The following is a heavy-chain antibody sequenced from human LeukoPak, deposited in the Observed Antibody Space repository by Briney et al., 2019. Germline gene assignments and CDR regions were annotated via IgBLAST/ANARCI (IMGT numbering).Heavy chain of an antibody. CDR2: ISDSGGST. CDR1: GFTFTSYA. CDR3: AKRDTTY. Sequence: PGVCLRLSCAASGFTFTSYAMSWVRQAPGKGLEWVSAISDSGGSTYCADSVKGRFTISRDNSMNTLYLQMNSLRAEDTAIYYCAKRDTTYWGQGTLVTVSS. J-gene: IGHJ4*02. V-gene: IGHV3-23*01. D-gene: IGHD1-26*01.